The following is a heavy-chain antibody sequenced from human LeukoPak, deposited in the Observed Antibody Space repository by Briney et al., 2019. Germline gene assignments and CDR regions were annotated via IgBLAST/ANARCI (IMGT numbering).Heavy chain of an antibody. CDR3: APAGAAGTPVDY. CDR2: IRYDGSNK. Sequence: PGGSLRLSCAASGFTFSSYGMHWVRQAPGKGLEWVAFIRYDGSNKYYADSVKGRFTISRDNSKNTLYLQMNSLRAEDTAVYYCAPAGAAGTPVDYWGQGTLVTVSS. V-gene: IGHV3-30*02. J-gene: IGHJ4*02. D-gene: IGHD6-13*01. CDR1: GFTFSSYG.